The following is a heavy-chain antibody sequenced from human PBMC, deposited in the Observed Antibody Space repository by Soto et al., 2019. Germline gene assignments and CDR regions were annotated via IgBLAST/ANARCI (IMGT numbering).Heavy chain of an antibody. V-gene: IGHV3-23*01. D-gene: IGHD2-15*01. CDR1: GFTFSSYA. CDR2: ISGSGGST. CDR3: AKAGHVVVVAATIRRPGEANYYYYYGMDV. J-gene: IGHJ6*02. Sequence: PGGSLRLSCAASGFTFSSYAMSWVRQAPGKGLEWVSAISGSGGSTYYADSVKGRFTISRDNSNNTLYLQMNSLRAEDTAVYYCAKAGHVVVVAATIRRPGEANYYYYYGMDVWGQGTTVTVSS.